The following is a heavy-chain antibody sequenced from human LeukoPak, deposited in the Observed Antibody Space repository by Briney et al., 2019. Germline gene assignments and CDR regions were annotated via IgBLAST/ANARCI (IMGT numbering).Heavy chain of an antibody. Sequence: GASVKVSCKASGYTFTSYYMHWVRQAPGQGLEWMGIINPSGGSTSYAQKFQGRVTMTRDTSTSTVYMELSSLRSEDTAVYYCARDPSGRYLAHYDILTGYDYWGQGTLVTVSS. V-gene: IGHV1-46*01. D-gene: IGHD3-9*01. J-gene: IGHJ4*02. CDR2: INPSGGST. CDR3: ARDPSGRYLAHYDILTGYDY. CDR1: GYTFTSYY.